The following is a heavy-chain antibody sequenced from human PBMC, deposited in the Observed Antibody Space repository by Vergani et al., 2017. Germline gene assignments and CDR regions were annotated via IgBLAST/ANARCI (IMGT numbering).Heavy chain of an antibody. CDR2: IYYSGST. CDR3: ARFYGSGSYYHFDY. D-gene: IGHD3-10*01. CDR1: GGSISSSSYY. Sequence: QLQLQESGPGLVKPSETLSLTCTVSGGSISSSSYYWGWIRQPPGKGLEWIGSIYYSGSTYYNPSLKSRVTISVDTSKNQFSLKLSSVTAADTAVYYCARFYGSGSYYHFDYWGQGTLVTVSS. V-gene: IGHV4-39*07. J-gene: IGHJ4*02.